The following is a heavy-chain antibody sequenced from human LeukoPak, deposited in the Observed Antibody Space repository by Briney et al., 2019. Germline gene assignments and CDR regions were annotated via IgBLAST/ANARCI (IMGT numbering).Heavy chain of an antibody. Sequence: GGSLRLSSAASGFIFSNYAMTWVRQTPGKGLEWVSTISGSGGSTYHAVSVKGRFTISRDSSKNTLYLQMSSLRAEDTAVYFCAKLSGYTYAYYFDYWGQGTLVTASS. CDR3: AKLSGYTYAYYFDY. CDR2: ISGSGGST. D-gene: IGHD5-18*01. J-gene: IGHJ4*02. V-gene: IGHV3-23*01. CDR1: GFIFSNYA.